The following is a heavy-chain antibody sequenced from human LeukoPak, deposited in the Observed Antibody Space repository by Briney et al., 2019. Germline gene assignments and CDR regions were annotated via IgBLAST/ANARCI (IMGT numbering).Heavy chain of an antibody. J-gene: IGHJ6*02. D-gene: IGHD4-11*01. CDR2: ISYDGSNK. CDR3: ARGDYSNYDYYGMDV. CDR1: GFTFSSYA. Sequence: GGSLRLSCAASGFTFSSYAMHWVRQAPGKGLEWVAVISYDGSNKYYADSVKGRFTISRDNSKNTLYLQMNSPRAEDTAVYYCARGDYSNYDYYGMDVWGQGTTVTVSS. V-gene: IGHV3-30-3*01.